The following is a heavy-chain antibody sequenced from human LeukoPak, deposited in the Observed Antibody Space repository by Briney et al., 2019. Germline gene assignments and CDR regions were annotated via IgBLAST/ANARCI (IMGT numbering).Heavy chain of an antibody. CDR1: GGSFSGYY. Sequence: PSETLSLTCAVYGGSFSGYYWSWIRQPPGKGLEWIGEINHSGSTNYNPSLKSRVTISVDTSKNQFSLKLSSVTAEDTAVYYCARVRDGYKLPKLFSYYYMDVWGKGTTVTISS. CDR3: ARVRDGYKLPKLFSYYYMDV. CDR2: INHSGST. D-gene: IGHD5-24*01. J-gene: IGHJ6*03. V-gene: IGHV4-34*01.